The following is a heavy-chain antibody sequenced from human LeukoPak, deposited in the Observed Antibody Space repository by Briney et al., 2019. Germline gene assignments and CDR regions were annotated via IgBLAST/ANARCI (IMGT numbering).Heavy chain of an antibody. CDR3: AKEGDTMVRGVIIPALFDY. CDR2: ISGSGGST. D-gene: IGHD3-10*01. V-gene: IGHV3-23*01. Sequence: GGSLRLSCAASGFTFSSYAMSWVRQAPGKGLEWVSAISGSGGSTYYADSVKGRFTISRDNSKNTLYLQMNSLRAEDTAVYYCAKEGDTMVRGVIIPALFDYWGQGTLVTVSS. J-gene: IGHJ4*02. CDR1: GFTFSSYA.